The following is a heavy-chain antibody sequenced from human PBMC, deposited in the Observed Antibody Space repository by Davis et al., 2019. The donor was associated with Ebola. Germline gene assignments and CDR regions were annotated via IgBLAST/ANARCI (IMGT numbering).Heavy chain of an antibody. CDR2: IRQDGSAT. V-gene: IGHV3-7*03. Sequence: GESLKISCAASGFTFSNYWMNWVRQAPGKGLEWVTNIRQDGSATSYVDSVRGRFAISRDNAENSLYLQMNSLRADDTAVYYCAKHGSGYSYGLSYYYYGMDVWGQGTTVTVSS. CDR1: GFTFSNYW. J-gene: IGHJ6*02. D-gene: IGHD5-18*01. CDR3: AKHGSGYSYGLSYYYYGMDV.